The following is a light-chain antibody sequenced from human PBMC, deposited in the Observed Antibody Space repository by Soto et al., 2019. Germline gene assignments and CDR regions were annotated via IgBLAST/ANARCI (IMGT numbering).Light chain of an antibody. CDR2: GAS. Sequence: EMVLTQSPATLSIALGERATLSCRSSQSVSDSYSAWDQQRVDQAPRLLIYGASNRATDTPDRFSGSGSGTDFHLTITSLEPADFAVYYCHQYCRSPYVFGQGTKLQIK. J-gene: IGKJ2*01. CDR1: QSVSDSY. V-gene: IGKV3-20*01. CDR3: HQYCRSPYV.